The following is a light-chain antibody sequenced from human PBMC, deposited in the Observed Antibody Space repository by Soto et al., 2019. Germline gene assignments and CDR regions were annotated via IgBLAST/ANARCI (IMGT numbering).Light chain of an antibody. CDR2: GAS. CDR1: ESVSTN. CDR3: QQYGSSPRT. V-gene: IGKV3-15*01. J-gene: IGKJ1*01. Sequence: EIEMTQSPATLSLAPGERVTLSCRASESVSTNLAWYQQKAGQAPRLLIYGASTRATGIPARFSGSGSGTEFTLTINSLQAEDCAVYYCQQYGSSPRTFGQGTKVDIK.